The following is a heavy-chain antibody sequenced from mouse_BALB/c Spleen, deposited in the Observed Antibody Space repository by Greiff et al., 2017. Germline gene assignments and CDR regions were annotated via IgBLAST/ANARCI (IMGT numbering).Heavy chain of an antibody. Sequence: VHVKQSGGGLVQPGGSRKLSCAASGFTFSSFGMHWVRQAPEKGLEWVAYISSGSSTIYYADTVKGRFTISRDNPKNTLFLQMTSLRSEDTAMYYCAREGWFAYWGQGTLVTVSA. V-gene: IGHV5-17*02. CDR2: ISSGSSTI. CDR1: GFTFSSFG. CDR3: AREGWFAY. J-gene: IGHJ3*01.